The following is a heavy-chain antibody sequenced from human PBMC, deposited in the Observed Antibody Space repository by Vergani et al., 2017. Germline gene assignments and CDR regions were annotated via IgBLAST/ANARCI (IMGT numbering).Heavy chain of an antibody. CDR2: IKNTGNST. D-gene: IGHD5-24*01. Sequence: EVQLLQSEGAVVQPGGSLRLSCVASGFTFSSHAMSWVRQGHGQGLEWVSSIKNTGNSTHYAYSVKGRFTISRDNSKNTLYLQMHSLRVEDTAVYYCGRGSDNYNWGKETLVTVSS. V-gene: IGHV3-23*01. CDR1: GFTFSSHA. CDR3: GRGSDNYN. J-gene: IGHJ4*02.